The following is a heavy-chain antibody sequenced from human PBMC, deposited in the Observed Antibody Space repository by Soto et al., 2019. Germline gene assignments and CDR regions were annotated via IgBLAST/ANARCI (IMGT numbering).Heavy chain of an antibody. D-gene: IGHD3-10*01. J-gene: IGHJ6*02. V-gene: IGHV4-59*08. CDR1: SGPTSSHN. CDR2: VYSTGGT. CDR3: VRLWIGNPLGLVGV. Sequence: QVQLQQSGPGLVKPSETLSLTCSVSSGPTSSHNWGWIRQTPGRGLESIGYVYSTGGTSYNPSLNSLLTIAADTSTNHISLPLSSVTAADPAVPYCVRLWIGNPLGLVGVWGQGTKVRVSS.